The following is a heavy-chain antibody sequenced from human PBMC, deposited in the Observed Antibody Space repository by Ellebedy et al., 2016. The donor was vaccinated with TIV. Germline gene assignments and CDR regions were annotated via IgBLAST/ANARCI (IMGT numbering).Heavy chain of an antibody. V-gene: IGHV4-30-4*01. D-gene: IGHD4-23*01. CDR3: ASGNTASFDY. CDR1: GGSIGSGAYY. Sequence: LRLSXTVSGGSIGSGAYYWSWIRQPPGKGLEYIGYISYSGSTSYNPSLKGRLTVSVDTSKNQFSLRLSSLTAADTAVYYCASGNTASFDYWGQGTLVTVSS. CDR2: ISYSGST. J-gene: IGHJ4*02.